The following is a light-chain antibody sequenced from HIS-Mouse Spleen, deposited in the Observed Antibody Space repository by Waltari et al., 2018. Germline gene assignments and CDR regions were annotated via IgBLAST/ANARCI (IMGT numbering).Light chain of an antibody. CDR2: EGS. J-gene: IGLJ3*02. CDR3: CSYAGSSTLV. Sequence: QSALTQPASVSGSPGQSIPISCTGTSSDVGSYNLFSWYQQHPGKAPKRMIYEGSKRPSGVSNRFSGSKSGNTASLTISGLQAEDEADYYCCSYAGSSTLVFGGGTKLTVL. CDR1: SSDVGSYNL. V-gene: IGLV2-23*01.